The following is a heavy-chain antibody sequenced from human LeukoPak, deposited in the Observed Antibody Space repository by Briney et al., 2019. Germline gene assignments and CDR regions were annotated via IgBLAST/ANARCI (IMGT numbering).Heavy chain of an antibody. CDR3: AKCVGSIAGY. D-gene: IGHD6-6*01. Sequence: GGSLRLSCAASGFTFSSYGMSWVRQAPGKGLEWVSSISGSGGSTYYADSVRGRFTISRDNSKNTLYLQMNSLRAEDTAVYYCAKCVGSIAGYWGQGTLVTVSS. CDR2: ISGSGGST. J-gene: IGHJ4*02. CDR1: GFTFSSYG. V-gene: IGHV3-23*01.